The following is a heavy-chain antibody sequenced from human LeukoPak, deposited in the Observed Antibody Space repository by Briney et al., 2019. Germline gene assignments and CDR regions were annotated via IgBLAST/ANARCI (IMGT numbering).Heavy chain of an antibody. CDR1: GFTFSDYS. V-gene: IGHV3-69-1*02. J-gene: IGHJ4*02. CDR3: ARGYGDYPAS. CDR2: ITSSSCM. Sequence: SGESLRLSCAGSGFTFSDYSINWVRQAPGKGLEWVSSITSSSCMYYADSVKGRFTVSRDNAKNSGYLQMNSLGAEDTAVYYCARGYGDYPASRGQGTLVTVSS. D-gene: IGHD4-17*01.